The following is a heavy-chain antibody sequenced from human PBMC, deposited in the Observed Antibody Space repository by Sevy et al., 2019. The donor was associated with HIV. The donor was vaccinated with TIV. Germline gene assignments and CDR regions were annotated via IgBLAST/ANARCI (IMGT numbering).Heavy chain of an antibody. V-gene: IGHV3-7*01. CDR2: INQAGSEK. J-gene: IGHJ4*02. D-gene: IGHD1-7*01. CDR1: GFTFSNYW. CDR3: AREQITGSTPDYSDS. Sequence: GGSLRLSCAASGFTFSNYWMSWVRQAPGKGLECVANINQAGSEKYYLDSVKGRFIVSRDNAKNSLYLQMNSLRAEDSPVYYCAREQITGSTPDYSDSGGQGTLVTVSS.